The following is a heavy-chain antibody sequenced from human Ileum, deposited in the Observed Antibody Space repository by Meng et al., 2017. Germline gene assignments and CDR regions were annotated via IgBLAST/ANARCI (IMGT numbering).Heavy chain of an antibody. J-gene: IGHJ4*02. CDR2: IYQSGST. CDR3: ARHIVGPTPGMEY. CDR1: GDSSSSRGW. D-gene: IGHD1-26*01. Sequence: QGTRQGSGPGLAKPSGTLYLSCAGAGDSSSSRGWWSWVRQPPGKGLEWIGQIYQSGSTNYNPSLKSRVTISIDRSENQLSLKLSSVTAADTAVYYCARHIVGPTPGMEYWGQGTLVTVSS. V-gene: IGHV4-4*02.